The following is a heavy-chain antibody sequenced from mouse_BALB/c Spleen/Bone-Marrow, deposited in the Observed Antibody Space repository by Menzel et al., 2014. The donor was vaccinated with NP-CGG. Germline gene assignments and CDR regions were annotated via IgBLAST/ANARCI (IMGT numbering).Heavy chain of an antibody. J-gene: IGHJ1*01. V-gene: IGHV5-6*02. CDR1: GFTFSSYG. CDR3: ARRGYGNSYGYFDV. D-gene: IGHD2-10*02. CDR2: ISSGGSYT. Sequence: EVMLVESGGDLVKPGGSLKLSCAASGFTFSSYGMSWVRQTPDKRLEWVATISSGGSYTYYPDSVKGRFTISRDNAKNTLYLQMSSLKSEDTAMYYCARRGYGNSYGYFDVWGAGTTVTVPS.